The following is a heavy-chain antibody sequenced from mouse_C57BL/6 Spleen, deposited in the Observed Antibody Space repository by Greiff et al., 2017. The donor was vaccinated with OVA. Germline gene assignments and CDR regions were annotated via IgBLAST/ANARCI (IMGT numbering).Heavy chain of an antibody. CDR2: IDPEDGET. D-gene: IGHD1-1*01. V-gene: IGHV14-2*01. CDR3: ARNPPYYYGRSYLWYLDA. J-gene: IGHJ1*02. CDR1: GFNIKDYY. Sequence: EVQLKQSGAELVKPGASVKLSCTASGFNIKDYYMHWVKQRTEQGLEWIGRIDPEDGETKYAPKFQGKATITADTSSNTAYLQLSSLTSEDTAVSYCARNPPYYYGRSYLWYLDAWGTGTTVTVSS.